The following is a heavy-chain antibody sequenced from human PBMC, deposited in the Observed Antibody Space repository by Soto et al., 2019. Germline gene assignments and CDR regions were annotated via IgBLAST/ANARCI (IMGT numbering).Heavy chain of an antibody. D-gene: IGHD4-17*01. CDR2: ISSSSSYI. J-gene: IGHJ5*02. V-gene: IGHV3-21*01. Sequence: GSLRLSCAASGFTFSSYSMNWVRQAPGKGLEWVSSISSSSSYIYYADSVKGRFTISRDNAKNSLYLQMNSLRAEDTAVYYCARGGRYGDYWFDPWGQGTLVTVSS. CDR3: ARGGRYGDYWFDP. CDR1: GFTFSSYS.